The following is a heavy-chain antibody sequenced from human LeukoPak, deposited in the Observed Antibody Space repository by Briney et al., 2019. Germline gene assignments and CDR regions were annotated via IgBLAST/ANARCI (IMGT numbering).Heavy chain of an antibody. J-gene: IGHJ4*02. V-gene: IGHV3-15*01. D-gene: IGHD3-22*01. CDR3: TTARGYYDSSGLYYFDY. Sequence: GGSLRLSCAAAGFALSNAWMSSVRQAPGKGLEWVGRIKIKADGGTTDYAAPVKGRFTISRDDSKTTLYLQMNSLKTEDTAVYYCTTARGYYDSSGLYYFDYWGQGTLVTVSS. CDR2: IKIKADGGTT. CDR1: GFALSNAW.